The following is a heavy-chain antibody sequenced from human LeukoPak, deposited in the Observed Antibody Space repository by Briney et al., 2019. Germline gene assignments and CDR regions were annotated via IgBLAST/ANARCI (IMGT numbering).Heavy chain of an antibody. CDR3: ARGGEGRSSSSCYRGHDY. CDR1: GYTFTGYY. J-gene: IGHJ4*02. D-gene: IGHD2-2*01. Sequence: GASVKVSCKASGYTFTGYYMHWLRQAPGKGLEWMGCINPKSGGTTYEQKFQGRVTMTRDTSTSTAYMELRRLRTDDTAVYYCARGGEGRSSSSCYRGHDYWGQGTLVTVSS. V-gene: IGHV1-2*02. CDR2: INPKSGGT.